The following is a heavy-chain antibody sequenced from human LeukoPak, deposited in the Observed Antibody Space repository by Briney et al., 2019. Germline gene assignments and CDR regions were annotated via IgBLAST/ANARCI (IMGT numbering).Heavy chain of an antibody. Sequence: PGGSLRLSCAASEFSFSTNWMHWVRQTPGKRLEWVAELNEDGSVKYYVDSVKGRFTISRDNAKSLLFLQMYNLRTEDTGVYFCANVPRSTVSYWGRGTLVTVSS. CDR1: EFSFSTNW. J-gene: IGHJ4*02. D-gene: IGHD2-2*01. CDR2: LNEDGSVK. V-gene: IGHV3-7*01. CDR3: ANVPRSTVSY.